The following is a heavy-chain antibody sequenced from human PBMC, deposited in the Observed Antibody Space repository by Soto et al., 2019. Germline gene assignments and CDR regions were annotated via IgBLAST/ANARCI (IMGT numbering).Heavy chain of an antibody. CDR1: GFTFSNYG. D-gene: IGHD5-18*01. CDR2: IWYDGSNK. J-gene: IGHJ4*02. V-gene: IGHV3-33*01. Sequence: QVQLVESGGGVVQPGRSLRLSCAAGGFTFSNYGMHWVRQAPGKGLDWVAGIWYDGSNKYYADSVKGRFTIARDNSKNPLYLQMNSLRAEATAVYYCASLYSTPEGLDYWGQGTLVTVSS. CDR3: ASLYSTPEGLDY.